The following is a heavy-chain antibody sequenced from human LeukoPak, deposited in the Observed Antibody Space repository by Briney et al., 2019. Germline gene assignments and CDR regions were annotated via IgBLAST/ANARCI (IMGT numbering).Heavy chain of an antibody. V-gene: IGHV3-23*01. CDR1: GFTFSNYA. CDR3: AKETSITGAGDF. CDR2: ISASGLST. Sequence: GGSLRLSCVASGFTFSNYAMSWVRQAPGKGLEYVSPISASGLSTYYTDSVRGRFTHSRDNSKNTLYLQMHSLRAEDTAVYYCAKETSITGAGDFWGQRALVTVSS. J-gene: IGHJ4*02. D-gene: IGHD1-20*01.